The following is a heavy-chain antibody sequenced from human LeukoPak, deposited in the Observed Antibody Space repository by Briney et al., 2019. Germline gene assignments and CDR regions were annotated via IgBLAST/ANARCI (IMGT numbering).Heavy chain of an antibody. Sequence: PGGSLRLSCAASGFTFSSYAMSWVRQAPGKGLEWVSAISGSGGSTYYADSVKGRFTISRDNSKNTLYLQMNSLRAEDTAVYYCAKGDLCYDFWSGCPQGVNWFDPWGQGTLVTVSS. D-gene: IGHD3-3*01. CDR1: GFTFSSYA. V-gene: IGHV3-23*01. CDR3: AKGDLCYDFWSGCPQGVNWFDP. CDR2: ISGSGGST. J-gene: IGHJ5*02.